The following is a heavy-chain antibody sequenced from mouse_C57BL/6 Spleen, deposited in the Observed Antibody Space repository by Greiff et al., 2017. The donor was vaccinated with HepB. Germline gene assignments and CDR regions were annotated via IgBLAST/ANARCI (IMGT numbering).Heavy chain of an antibody. CDR1: GYTFTDYY. CDR2: IFPGSGST. J-gene: IGHJ2*01. V-gene: IGHV1-75*01. CDR3: ARSPYYYGSSQFYFDY. Sequence: VQLQQSGPELVKPGASVKISCKASGYTFTDYYINWVKQRPGQGLEWIGWIFPGSGSTYYNEKFKGKATLTVDKSSSTAYMLLSSLTSEDSAVYFWARSPYYYGSSQFYFDYWGQGTTLTVSS. D-gene: IGHD1-1*01.